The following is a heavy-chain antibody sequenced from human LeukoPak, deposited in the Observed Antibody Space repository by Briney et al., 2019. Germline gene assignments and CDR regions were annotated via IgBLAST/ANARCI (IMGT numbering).Heavy chain of an antibody. CDR3: ARDRQGYYDSSGYASDAFDI. Sequence: ASVKVCCKASGGTFSSYAISWVRQAPGQGLEWMGGIIPIFGTANYAQKFQGRVTITADESTSTAYMELSSLRSEDTAVYYCARDRQGYYDSSGYASDAFDIWGQGTMVTVSS. CDR2: IIPIFGTA. J-gene: IGHJ3*02. CDR1: GGTFSSYA. D-gene: IGHD3-22*01. V-gene: IGHV1-69*13.